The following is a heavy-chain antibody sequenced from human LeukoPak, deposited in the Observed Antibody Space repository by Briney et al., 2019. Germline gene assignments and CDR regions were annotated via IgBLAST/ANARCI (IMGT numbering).Heavy chain of an antibody. D-gene: IGHD2-15*01. V-gene: IGHV5-51*01. Sequence: GGSLRLSCKGSGYSFTSYWIGWVRQMPGKGLEWMGIIYPGESDTRYSPSFQGQVTIPADKSISTAYLQWRSLTASDTAVYYCAILPNPNWFDPWGQGTLVIVSS. CDR1: GYSFTSYW. J-gene: IGHJ5*02. CDR2: IYPGESDT. CDR3: AILPNPNWFDP.